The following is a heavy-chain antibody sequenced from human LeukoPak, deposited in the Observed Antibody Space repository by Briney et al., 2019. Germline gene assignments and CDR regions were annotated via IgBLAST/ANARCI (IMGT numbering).Heavy chain of an antibody. CDR1: GGSISSYY. J-gene: IGHJ6*03. D-gene: IGHD3-10*01. Sequence: PSETLSLTCTVSGGSISSYYWSWIRQPPGKGLEWIGYIYYSGSTNYNPSLKSRVTISVDTSKNQFSLKLSSVTAADTAVYYCARVWSHYYYYMDVWGKGTTVTISS. CDR3: ARVWSHYYYYMDV. CDR2: IYYSGST. V-gene: IGHV4-59*01.